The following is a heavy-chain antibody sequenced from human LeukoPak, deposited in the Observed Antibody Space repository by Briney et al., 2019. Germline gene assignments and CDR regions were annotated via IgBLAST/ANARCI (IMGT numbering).Heavy chain of an antibody. J-gene: IGHJ4*02. CDR1: GFTFSSYW. D-gene: IGHD5-18*01. V-gene: IGHV3-7*03. Sequence: PGGSLRLSCAASGFTFSSYWMSWVRQAPGKGLEWVANIKQDGSEKYYVDSVKGRFTISRDNAKNSLYLQMNSLRSEDTAVYYCARGARADTAMVWALSFDYWGQGTLVTVSS. CDR3: ARGARADTAMVWALSFDY. CDR2: IKQDGSEK.